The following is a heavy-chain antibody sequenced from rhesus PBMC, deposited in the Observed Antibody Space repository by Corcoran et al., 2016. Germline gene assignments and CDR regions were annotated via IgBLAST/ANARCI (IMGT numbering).Heavy chain of an antibody. CDR2: IYGSVVGA. D-gene: IGHD3-3*01. CDR1: GGSINDDYY. CDR3: AGYYNIWTGYYHFDY. Sequence: QVQLQESGPGLVTPSETLSLTCAVSGGSINDDYYWSWIRQPPGKGLEWIGNIYGSVVGANHNPSLKDRVTISIDTSKNHFSLKLNSVTAADTAVYYCAGYYNIWTGYYHFDYWGQGVLVTVSS. V-gene: IGHV4-106*01. J-gene: IGHJ4*01.